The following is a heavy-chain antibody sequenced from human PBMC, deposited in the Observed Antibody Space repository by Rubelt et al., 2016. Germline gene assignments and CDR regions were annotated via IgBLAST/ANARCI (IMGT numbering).Heavy chain of an antibody. V-gene: IGHV4-34*01. J-gene: IGHJ4*02. Sequence: QVQLHQWGAGLLKPSETLSLICAVYGGSFSAYYWSWIRQPPGKGLEWIGEINHSVNTNYNPSLKTRLTITVDPTKSQASLKLSSVTAADTAIYYCARRVTTYYYFDHWGRGTLVTVSS. D-gene: IGHD2/OR15-2a*01. CDR1: GGSFSAYY. CDR2: INHSVNT. CDR3: ARRVTTYYYFDH.